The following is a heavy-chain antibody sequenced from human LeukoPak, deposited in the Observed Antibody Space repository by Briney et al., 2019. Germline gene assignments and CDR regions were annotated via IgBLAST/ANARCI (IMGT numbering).Heavy chain of an antibody. CDR1: GYTFTGSY. D-gene: IGHD1-1*01. V-gene: IGHV1-2*02. CDR3: ARGSGIGTTGRDAFEI. CDR2: INPNRGGT. Sequence: ASVKVSCKGSGYTFTGSYMHWVRQAPGQGLEWMGWINPNRGGTNYTQNFQDRVTMTRDTSISTAYMDLSRLRSDDTAVYYCARGSGIGTTGRDAFEIWGQGTMVTVSS. J-gene: IGHJ3*02.